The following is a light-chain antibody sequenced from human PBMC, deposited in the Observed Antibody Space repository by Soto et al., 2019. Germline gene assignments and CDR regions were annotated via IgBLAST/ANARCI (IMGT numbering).Light chain of an antibody. CDR1: SSDVGGYKY. CDR3: CSYAGSVTV. V-gene: IGLV2-11*01. Sequence: QSVLTQPRSVSGSPGQSVTISCTGTSSDVGGYKYVSWYQQHPGKAPKLMIYDVNKGPSGVPDRFSGSKSGNTASLTISGLQADDEADYYCCSYAGSVTVFGTGTKLTVL. J-gene: IGLJ1*01. CDR2: DVN.